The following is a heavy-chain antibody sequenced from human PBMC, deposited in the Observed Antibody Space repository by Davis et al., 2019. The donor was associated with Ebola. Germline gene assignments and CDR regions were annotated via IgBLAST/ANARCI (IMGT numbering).Heavy chain of an antibody. D-gene: IGHD2/OR15-2a*01. V-gene: IGHV3-7*01. J-gene: IGHJ4*02. Sequence: GESLKISCATSGFTFSRSSMTWVRQAPGKGLEWVGMIDEDGREAHYVDLAKGRFTVSRDNSKNSMFLHMTGLRVEDTAVYYCAKGRIYFELWGQGTLVSVSS. CDR2: IDEDGREA. CDR1: GFTFSRSS. CDR3: AKGRIYFEL.